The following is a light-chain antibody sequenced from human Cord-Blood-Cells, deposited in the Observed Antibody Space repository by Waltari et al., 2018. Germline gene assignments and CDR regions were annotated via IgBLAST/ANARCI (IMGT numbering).Light chain of an antibody. CDR2: EDN. Sequence: NFMLTQPHSVSESPGKTVTISCTRSSGSIASNYVPWYPQRPGSAPTTVIYEDNQRPSGVPDRFSGSIDSSSNSASLTISGLKTEDEADYYCQSYDSSNQVFGGGTKLTVL. J-gene: IGLJ3*02. CDR3: QSYDSSNQV. CDR1: SGSIASNY. V-gene: IGLV6-57*03.